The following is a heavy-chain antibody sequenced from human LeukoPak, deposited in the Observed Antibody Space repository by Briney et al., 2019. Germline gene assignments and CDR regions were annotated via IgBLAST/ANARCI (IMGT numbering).Heavy chain of an antibody. D-gene: IGHD6-19*01. V-gene: IGHV3-23*01. CDR1: GFTFSSYG. CDR3: ARLAVGGWDIRY. CDR2: ISGSGGST. Sequence: GGSLRLSCAASGFTFSSYGMSWVRQAPGKGLEWVSAISGSGGSTSYADSVKGRFIISRDNSKNTLYLQMDSLRAEDTAVYYCARLAVGGWDIRYWGQGTLVTVSS. J-gene: IGHJ4*02.